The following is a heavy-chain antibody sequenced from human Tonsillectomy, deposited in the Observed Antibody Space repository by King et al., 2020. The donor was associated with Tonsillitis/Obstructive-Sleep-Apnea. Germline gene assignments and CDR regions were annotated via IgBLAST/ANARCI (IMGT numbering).Heavy chain of an antibody. CDR1: GRSFTGYY. CDR3: ASSHLVLRFLEWSTSFDY. V-gene: IGHV4-34*01. CDR2: INHSGST. D-gene: IGHD3-3*01. Sequence: VQLQQWGAGLLKPSETLSLACAVYGRSFTGYYWSWIRQPPGKGLEWIGEINHSGSTNYNPSLKSRVTISVDTSKNQFSLTLSSVTAADTAVYYCASSHLVLRFLEWSTSFDYWGQGTLVTVSS. J-gene: IGHJ4*02.